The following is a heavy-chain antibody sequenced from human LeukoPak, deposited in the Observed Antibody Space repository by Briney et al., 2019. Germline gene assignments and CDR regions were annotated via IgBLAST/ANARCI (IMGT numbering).Heavy chain of an antibody. CDR1: GYTLTELS. D-gene: IGHD3-16*01. CDR2: FDPEDGET. CDR3: ATPGFGGDAFDI. V-gene: IGHV1-24*01. J-gene: IGHJ3*02. Sequence: GASVKVSCKVSGYTLTELSMHWVRQAPGKGLEWMGGFDPEDGETIYAQKFQGRVTMTEDTSTDTAYMELSSLRSEDTAVYCCATPGFGGDAFDIWGQGTMVTVSS.